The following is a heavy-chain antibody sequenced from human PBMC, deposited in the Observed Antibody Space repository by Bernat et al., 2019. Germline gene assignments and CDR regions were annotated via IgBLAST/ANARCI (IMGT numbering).Heavy chain of an antibody. V-gene: IGHV3-33*08. J-gene: IGHJ3*02. D-gene: IGHD7-27*01. CDR1: GFTFSSYA. Sequence: QVQLVESGGGVVQPGRSLRLSCAASGFTFSSYAMHWVRQAPGKGLEWVAVIWYDGSNKYYADSVKGRFTISRDNSKNTLYLQMNSLRAEDTAVYYCARGTGEWPRAFDIWGQGTMVTVSS. CDR2: IWYDGSNK. CDR3: ARGTGEWPRAFDI.